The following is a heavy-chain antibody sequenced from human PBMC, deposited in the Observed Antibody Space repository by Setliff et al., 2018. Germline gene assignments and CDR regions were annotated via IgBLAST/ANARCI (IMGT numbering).Heavy chain of an antibody. CDR2: INAANDNT. V-gene: IGHV1-3*01. Sequence: ASVKVSCKASGYTFTTYGVHWVRQAPGQRLEWMGWINAANDNTKYSQKFQGRVTITRDTSASTAFMELSSLRSEDTAVYFCARGQGHYYDSSGCLDYWGQGTLVTVSS. CDR1: GYTFTTYG. D-gene: IGHD3-22*01. CDR3: ARGQGHYYDSSGCLDY. J-gene: IGHJ4*02.